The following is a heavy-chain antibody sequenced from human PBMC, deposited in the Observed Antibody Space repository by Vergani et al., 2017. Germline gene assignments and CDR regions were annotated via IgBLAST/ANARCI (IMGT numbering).Heavy chain of an antibody. V-gene: IGHV3-30*02. CDR3: AKYLRDSTDGLPDS. D-gene: IGHD2-21*02. J-gene: IGHJ4*02. CDR2: IGKDGINT. Sequence: QVQLVESAGGVVQPGGSLRLSCAASGDTSSNFGMHWIRQSPGKGLEWRAYIGKDGINTRYRDAVKGRFTVSRDNSKDILYLQMDSLRSEDTALYYCAKYLRDSTDGLPDSWGRGTLVIVSS. CDR1: GDTSSNFG.